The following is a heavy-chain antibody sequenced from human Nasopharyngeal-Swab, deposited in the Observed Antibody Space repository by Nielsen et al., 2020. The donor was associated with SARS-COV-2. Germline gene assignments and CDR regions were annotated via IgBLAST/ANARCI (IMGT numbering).Heavy chain of an antibody. D-gene: IGHD2-2*01. Sequence: VRQAPGKGLEWVAVISYDGSNKYYADSVKGRFTISRDNSKNTLYLQMNSPRAEDTAVYYCAREAGGVPAAIEGGYYYGMDVWGQGTTVTVSS. J-gene: IGHJ6*02. V-gene: IGHV3-30*04. CDR3: AREAGGVPAAIEGGYYYGMDV. CDR2: ISYDGSNK.